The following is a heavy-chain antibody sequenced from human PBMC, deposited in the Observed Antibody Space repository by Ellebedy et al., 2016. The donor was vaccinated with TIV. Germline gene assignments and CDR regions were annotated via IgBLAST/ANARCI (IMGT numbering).Heavy chain of an antibody. CDR1: GYSFTSYG. Sequence: ASVKVSCKASGYSFTSYGISWVRQAPGQGLEWVGWISGYNGNTNYAQKLQGRVTMTTDTSTSTAYMELRSLRSDDTAVYYCAREYSYAPNWFDPWGQGTLVTVSS. V-gene: IGHV1-18*04. D-gene: IGHD5-18*01. J-gene: IGHJ5*02. CDR3: AREYSYAPNWFDP. CDR2: ISGYNGNT.